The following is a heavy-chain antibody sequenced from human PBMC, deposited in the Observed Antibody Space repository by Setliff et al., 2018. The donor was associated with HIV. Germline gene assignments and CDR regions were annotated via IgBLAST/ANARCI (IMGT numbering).Heavy chain of an antibody. Sequence: ASVKVSCKASGYTFTSYGISWVRQAPGQGREWMGWITPFNGNTNYAQKLQGRVTMTTDTSTSTAYMELRSLRADDTAVYYCARTLPQYTNLFDYWGQGTLVTVSS. CDR2: ITPFNGNT. CDR1: GYTFTSYG. J-gene: IGHJ4*02. CDR3: ARTLPQYTNLFDY. D-gene: IGHD5-18*01. V-gene: IGHV1-18*01.